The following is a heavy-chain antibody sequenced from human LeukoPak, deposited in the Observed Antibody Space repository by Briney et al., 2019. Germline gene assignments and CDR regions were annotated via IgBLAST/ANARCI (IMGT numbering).Heavy chain of an antibody. Sequence: GGSLRLSCAGSGFTFSTYWMSWVRQAPGKGLDWVANIKQDGTDKYYVDSVKGRFTISRDNAKNLLYLQMNSLRAEDTAVYYCAREKLDTRGYVDYWGQGTLVAVSS. J-gene: IGHJ4*02. CDR1: GFTFSTYW. CDR3: AREKLDTRGYVDY. V-gene: IGHV3-7*01. D-gene: IGHD3-22*01. CDR2: IKQDGTDK.